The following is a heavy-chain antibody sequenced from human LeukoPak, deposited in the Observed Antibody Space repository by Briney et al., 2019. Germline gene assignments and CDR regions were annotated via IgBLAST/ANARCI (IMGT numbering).Heavy chain of an antibody. V-gene: IGHV3-33*01. Sequence: GGSLRLSCAASGFTFSSYGMHWVRQAPGKGLEWVAVIWYDGSNKYYADSVKSRFTISRDNSKNTLYLQMNSLRAEDTAVYYCARGREVMGSFDYWGQGTLVTVSS. CDR1: GFTFSSYG. CDR2: IWYDGSNK. D-gene: IGHD3-10*01. CDR3: ARGREVMGSFDY. J-gene: IGHJ4*02.